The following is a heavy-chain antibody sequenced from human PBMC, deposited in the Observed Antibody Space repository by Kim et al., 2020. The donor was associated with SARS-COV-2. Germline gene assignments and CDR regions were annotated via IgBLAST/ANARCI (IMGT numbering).Heavy chain of an antibody. CDR3: ARELWASYYVRFDDFDI. D-gene: IGHD3-10*02. CDR2: INPNSGGA. V-gene: IGHV1-2*02. CDR1: GYTFTGYY. Sequence: ASVKVSCKASGYTFTGYYMHWVRQAPGQGLEWMGWINPNSGGANYAQKFQGRVTMTRDTSISTAYMELSRLRSDDTAVYYCARELWASYYVRFDDFDIWGQGTMVTVSS. J-gene: IGHJ3*02.